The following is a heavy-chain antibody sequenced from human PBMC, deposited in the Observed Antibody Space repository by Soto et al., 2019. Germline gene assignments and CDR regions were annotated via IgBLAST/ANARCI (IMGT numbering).Heavy chain of an antibody. Sequence: ASVKVSCTASGYTFTSYGISWVRQAPGQGLEWMGWISAYNGNTNYAQKLQGRVTMTTDTSTKTAYMEVRSLRSDDTAVYYCARGGYYDSSGSRNYHYYGMNVWGQGTTVTAP. D-gene: IGHD3-22*01. V-gene: IGHV1-18*01. CDR3: ARGGYYDSSGSRNYHYYGMNV. J-gene: IGHJ6*02. CDR1: GYTFTSYG. CDR2: ISAYNGNT.